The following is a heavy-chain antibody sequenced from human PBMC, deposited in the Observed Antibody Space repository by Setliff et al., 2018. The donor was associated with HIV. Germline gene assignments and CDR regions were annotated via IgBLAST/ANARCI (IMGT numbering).Heavy chain of an antibody. D-gene: IGHD3-16*01. Sequence: GASVRLSCAASGFTFINYYMAWVRQRPGKGLEWVANINLDGSGTHYVDSVKGRFTISRDNAKNSLYLRLNSLRVDDTAVYYCVRDSARPGGITPPWGQGTLVTVSS. CDR1: GFTFINYY. CDR2: INLDGSGT. V-gene: IGHV3-7*03. CDR3: VRDSARPGGITPP. J-gene: IGHJ5*02.